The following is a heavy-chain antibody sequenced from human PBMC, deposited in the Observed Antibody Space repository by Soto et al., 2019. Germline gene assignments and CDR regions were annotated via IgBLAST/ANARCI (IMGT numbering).Heavy chain of an antibody. CDR3: ARAVAVPADFDY. Sequence: QVQLVQSGAEEKKPGASVKVSCKASGYTFNGYAMHWVRQAPGQRLEWMGWINAGNGNTNYSQKFQGRVTITRYTSASTAYMELISLRSEDTAVYYCARAVAVPADFDYWGQGTLVTVSS. CDR1: GYTFNGYA. V-gene: IGHV1-3*05. J-gene: IGHJ4*02. CDR2: INAGNGNT. D-gene: IGHD6-19*01.